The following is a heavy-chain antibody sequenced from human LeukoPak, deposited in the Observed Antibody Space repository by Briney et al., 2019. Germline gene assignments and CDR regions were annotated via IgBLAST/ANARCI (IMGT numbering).Heavy chain of an antibody. V-gene: IGHV3-7*03. CDR2: IKDDGRQK. D-gene: IGHD6-19*01. CDR1: GFTFSSYW. CDR3: ARVTAVAGFDH. J-gene: IGHJ4*02. Sequence: GGSLRLSCAASGFTFSSYWMSWVRQAPGKGLEWVANIKDDGRQKYYVDSVKGRFTISRDDAKNSLSLQMNSLRAEDTAVYYCARVTAVAGFDHWGQGTLVTVSS.